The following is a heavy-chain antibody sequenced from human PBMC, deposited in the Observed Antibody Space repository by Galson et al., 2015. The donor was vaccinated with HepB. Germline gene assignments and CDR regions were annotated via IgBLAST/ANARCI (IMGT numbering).Heavy chain of an antibody. CDR3: ARDQDSCGYYNCFDP. D-gene: IGHD3-22*01. V-gene: IGHV1-2*06. CDR1: GYTFTGYY. J-gene: IGHJ5*01. CDR2: INPNSGGT. Sequence: SLKVSCTASGYTFTGYYMHWLRQAPGQGLEWMGRINPNSGGTNYAHTFQGRVTMTRDTSISTAYMELSRLRSDDTAVYYCARDQDSCGYYNCFDPWGQGTLVTVSS.